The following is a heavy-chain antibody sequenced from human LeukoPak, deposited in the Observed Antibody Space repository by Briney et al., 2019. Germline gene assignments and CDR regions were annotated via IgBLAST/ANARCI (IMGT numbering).Heavy chain of an antibody. CDR2: IYYSGST. CDR1: GGSISSYY. V-gene: IGHV4-39*01. CDR3: ARGRPSLGYCSGGSCYPL. Sequence: SETLSLTCTVSGGSISSYYWGWIRQPPGKGLEWIGSIYYSGSTYYNPSLKSRVTVSVDMSKNQFSLKLSSVTAADTAVYYCARGRPSLGYCSGGSCYPLWGQGTMVTVSS. J-gene: IGHJ3*01. D-gene: IGHD2-15*01.